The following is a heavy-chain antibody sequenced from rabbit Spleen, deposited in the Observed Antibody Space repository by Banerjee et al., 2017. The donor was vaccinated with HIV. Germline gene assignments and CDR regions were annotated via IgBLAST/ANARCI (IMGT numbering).Heavy chain of an antibody. V-gene: IGHV1S7*01. CDR3: ARDGAGGSYFAL. Sequence: QQLEESGGGLVKPGGSLTLTCKASGFTLSSYYMNWVRQAPGKGLEWIGYIDPVFGITYYANWVNGRFSISRENAQNTVFLQMTSLTAADTATYFCARDGAGGSYFALWGPGTLVTVS. J-gene: IGHJ4*01. D-gene: IGHD8-1*01. CDR1: GFTLSSYY. CDR2: IDPVFGIT.